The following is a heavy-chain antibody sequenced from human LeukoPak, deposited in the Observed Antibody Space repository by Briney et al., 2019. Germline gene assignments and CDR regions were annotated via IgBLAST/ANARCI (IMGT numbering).Heavy chain of an antibody. CDR3: ARHGTLGSTTYPLDY. CDR1: GGSISSRSSY. J-gene: IGHJ4*02. D-gene: IGHD1-26*01. V-gene: IGHV4-39*01. CDR2: MYYTGTT. Sequence: SETLSLTCTVSGGSISSRSSYWGWIRQPPGKGLEWIGTMYYTGTTYSNPSLKSRVTVTVDPSNNQFSLKLSSVTAADTAVYYCARHGTLGSTTYPLDYWGQGTLVTVSS.